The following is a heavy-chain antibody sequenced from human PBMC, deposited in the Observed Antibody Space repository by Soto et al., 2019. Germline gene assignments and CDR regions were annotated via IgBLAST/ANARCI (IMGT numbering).Heavy chain of an antibody. Sequence: GGSLRLSCAASGFTFSGSAMHWVRQASGKGLEWVGRIRSKANSYATAYAASVKGRFTISRDDSKNTAYLQMNSLKTEDTAVYYCTRRSTNYYDSSGYYYDYFDYWGQGTLVTVSS. D-gene: IGHD3-22*01. CDR1: GFTFSGSA. J-gene: IGHJ4*02. V-gene: IGHV3-73*01. CDR3: TRRSTNYYDSSGYYYDYFDY. CDR2: IRSKANSYAT.